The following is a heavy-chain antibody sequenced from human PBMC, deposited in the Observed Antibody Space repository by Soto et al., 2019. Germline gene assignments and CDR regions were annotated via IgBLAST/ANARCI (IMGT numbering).Heavy chain of an antibody. CDR1: LLNFKSDT. D-gene: IGHD1-20*01. CDR3: AREGITETPRVGFYYGMDG. Sequence: PVGSMRISCSASLLNFKSDTIKWRLNDPLRRLEWLSSISNSVSIHYANSVRGRFTISRDSAKKSLYLQMNSLRDEDTAVYYCAREGITETPRVGFYYGMDGWGRGNKVTVS. V-gene: IGHV3-48*02. J-gene: IGHJ6*02. CDR2: ISNSVSI.